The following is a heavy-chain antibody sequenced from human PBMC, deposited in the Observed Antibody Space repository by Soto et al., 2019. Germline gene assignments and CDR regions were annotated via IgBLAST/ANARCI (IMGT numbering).Heavy chain of an antibody. D-gene: IGHD2-21*01. J-gene: IGHJ2*01. Sequence: GGSLRLSCAASGFTFNTYDMHWVRQAPGKGLELVAMISFDSRDHYYEDSFKCRFTISRDHSENTVYLQMNSLRVDDTGVFFCARAQAIYGSRDWYFGVWGSGTLVTVSS. CDR1: GFTFNTYD. CDR2: ISFDSRDH. CDR3: ARAQAIYGSRDWYFGV. V-gene: IGHV3-30*03.